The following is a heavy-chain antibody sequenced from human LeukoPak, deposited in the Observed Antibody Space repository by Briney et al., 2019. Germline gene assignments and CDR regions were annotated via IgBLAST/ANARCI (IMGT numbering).Heavy chain of an antibody. CDR3: ARDKQWLVTPYYFDY. V-gene: IGHV1-18*01. J-gene: IGHJ4*02. D-gene: IGHD6-19*01. Sequence: ASVKVSCKASGYTFTSYGISWVRQAPGQGLEWMGLISAYNGNTNYAQKLQGRVTMTTDTFTSTAYMELRSLRSDDTAVYYCARDKQWLVTPYYFDYWGQGTLVTVSS. CDR1: GYTFTSYG. CDR2: ISAYNGNT.